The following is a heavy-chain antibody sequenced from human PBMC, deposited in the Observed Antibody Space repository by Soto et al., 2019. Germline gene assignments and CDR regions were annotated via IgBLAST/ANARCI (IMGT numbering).Heavy chain of an antibody. CDR1: GFRFRDYW. V-gene: IGHV3-7*03. CDR2: IKQDESDK. Sequence: EVQLVESGGGLVQTGGSLRLSCAVSGFRFRDYWMSWVRQAPGKGLEWVANIKQDESDKYYVDSVKRRITISRDNAKNAMYLKVNNLRFKDTAVYYCAAYCYTKTCTHFHGYCWGQGAHDTVS. J-gene: IGHJ4*02. CDR3: AAYCYTKTCTHFHGYC. D-gene: IGHD3-16*02.